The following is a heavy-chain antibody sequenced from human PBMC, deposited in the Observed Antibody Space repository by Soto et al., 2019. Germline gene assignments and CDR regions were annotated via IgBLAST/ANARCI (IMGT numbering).Heavy chain of an antibody. D-gene: IGHD3-22*01. CDR3: ARSGITMIVAPDY. CDR1: GFIFSSNA. CDR2: ISGSGSTI. Sequence: EVQLLESGAGLVQSGGSLRLSCAASGFIFSSNAMSWVRQAPGKGLEWVSGISGSGSTIYYADSVKGRFTISRDNAKNSLYLQMNSLRDEDTAVYYCARSGITMIVAPDYWGQGTLVTVSS. V-gene: IGHV3-48*02. J-gene: IGHJ4*02.